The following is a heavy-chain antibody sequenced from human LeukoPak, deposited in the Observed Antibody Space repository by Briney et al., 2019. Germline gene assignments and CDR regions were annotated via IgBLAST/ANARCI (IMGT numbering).Heavy chain of an antibody. CDR1: GFTFSGSA. D-gene: IGHD4-23*01. Sequence: GGSLRLSCAASGFTFSGSAMHWVRQASGKGLEWVGRIRSKANSYATTYAASVKGRFTISRDDSKSTAYLQMNNLKTEDTAVYYCTGGGGTDYYYYGMDVWGQGTTVTVSS. CDR3: TGGGGTDYYYYGMDV. V-gene: IGHV3-73*01. J-gene: IGHJ6*02. CDR2: IRSKANSYAT.